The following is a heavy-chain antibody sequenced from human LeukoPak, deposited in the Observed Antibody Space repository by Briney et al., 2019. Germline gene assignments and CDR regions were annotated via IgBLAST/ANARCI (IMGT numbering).Heavy chain of an antibody. CDR3: ARDGDNWAWFDP. J-gene: IGHJ5*02. D-gene: IGHD1-20*01. V-gene: IGHV4-61*02. Sequence: SETLSLTCTVSGGSISSGSYYWSWIRQPAGKGLEWIGRIYTSGSTNYNPSLKSRVTISVDTSKNQFSLKLSSVTAADTAVYYCARDGDNWAWFDPWGQGTLVTVSS. CDR2: IYTSGST. CDR1: GGSISSGSYY.